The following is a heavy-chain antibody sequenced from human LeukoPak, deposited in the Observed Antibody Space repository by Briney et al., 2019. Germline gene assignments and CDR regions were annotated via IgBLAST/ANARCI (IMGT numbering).Heavy chain of an antibody. CDR1: GGSISRYY. D-gene: IGHD3-3*02. J-gene: IGHJ5*02. CDR3: ARRVISEFSIDKGNWLDP. Sequence: SETLSLTCTVSGGSISRYYWNWVRQPPGKGLECIGYVYYTGSTNYNPSLKSRVTISVDTSNNQFSLKLSSVTAADTAVYYCARRVISEFSIDKGNWLDPWGQGTLVTVSS. V-gene: IGHV4-59*01. CDR2: VYYTGST.